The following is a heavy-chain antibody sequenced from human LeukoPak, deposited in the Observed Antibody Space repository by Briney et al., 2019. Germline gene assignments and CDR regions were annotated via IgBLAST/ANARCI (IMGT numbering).Heavy chain of an antibody. J-gene: IGHJ4*02. CDR3: WTSEVGSSSYEAYDY. Sequence: PSETLSLTCTVSGDSISDYHWSWIRQPAGKGLEWIGRIINSGVTNYNPSLNSRVTISVDRSKNQFSLRLTSVTAADPAVYYWWTSEVGSSSYEAYDYWGQGTQVTVSA. CDR2: IINSGVT. D-gene: IGHD1-26*01. V-gene: IGHV4-4*07. CDR1: GDSISDYH.